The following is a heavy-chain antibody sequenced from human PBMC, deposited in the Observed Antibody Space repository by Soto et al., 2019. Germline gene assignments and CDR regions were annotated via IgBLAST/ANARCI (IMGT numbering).Heavy chain of an antibody. Sequence: GASVKVSCKASGYTFTRSGISWVRQAPGQGPEWMGWISSYNGDTNYAQKFQGRVTMTTDTSTSTAYMELRSLRSDDTAVYYCARDYSSSWWYFDYWGQGTLVTVSS. CDR3: ARDYSSSWWYFDY. J-gene: IGHJ4*02. CDR2: ISSYNGDT. CDR1: GYTFTRSG. D-gene: IGHD6-13*01. V-gene: IGHV1-18*01.